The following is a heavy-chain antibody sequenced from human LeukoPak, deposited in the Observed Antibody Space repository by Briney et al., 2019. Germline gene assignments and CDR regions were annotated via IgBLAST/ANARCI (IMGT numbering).Heavy chain of an antibody. J-gene: IGHJ4*02. CDR1: GGSFSGYY. V-gene: IGHV4-34*01. CDR3: ARGRIAAAGTLDY. D-gene: IGHD6-13*01. Sequence: SETLSLTCAVYGGSFSGYYWSWIRQPPGKGLEWIGEINHSGSTNYNPSLKSRVTISVDTSKNQFSLKLSSVTAADTAVYYCARGRIAAAGTLDYWGQGTLVTVSS. CDR2: INHSGST.